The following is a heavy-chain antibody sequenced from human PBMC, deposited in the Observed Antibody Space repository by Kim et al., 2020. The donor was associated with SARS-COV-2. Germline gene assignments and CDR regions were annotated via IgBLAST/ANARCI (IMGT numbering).Heavy chain of an antibody. CDR1: GGSISSYY. D-gene: IGHD3-10*01. J-gene: IGHJ6*02. CDR3: ARDSGRYYGSGRGETYYYGMDV. CDR2: IYYSGST. Sequence: SETLSLTCTVSGGSISSYYWSWIRQPPGKGLEWIGYIYYSGSTNYNPSLKSRVTISVDTSKNQFSLKLSSVTAADTAVYYCARDSGRYYGSGRGETYYYGMDVWGQGTTVTVSS. V-gene: IGHV4-59*13.